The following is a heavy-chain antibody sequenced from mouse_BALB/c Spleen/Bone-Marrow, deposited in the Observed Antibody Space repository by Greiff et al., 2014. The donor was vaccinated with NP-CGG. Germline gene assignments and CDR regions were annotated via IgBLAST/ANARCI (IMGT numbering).Heavy chain of an antibody. V-gene: IGHV2-9*02. CDR1: GFSLTGYG. D-gene: IGHD1-2*01. CDR2: IWADGST. Sequence: VQLVESGPGLVAPSQSLSISCTVSGFSLTGYGVHWVRQPPGKGLEWLGVIWADGSTNYNSALMSRLSISKDNSKSQVFLKMNSLQTDDTAMYYCARITTATGAMDYWGQGTSVTVSS. J-gene: IGHJ4*01. CDR3: ARITTATGAMDY.